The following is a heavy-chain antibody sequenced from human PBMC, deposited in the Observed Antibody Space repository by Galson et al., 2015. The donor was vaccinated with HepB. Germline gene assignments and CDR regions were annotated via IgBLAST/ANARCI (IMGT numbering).Heavy chain of an antibody. V-gene: IGHV3-23*01. Sequence: SLRLSCAASGFTFSSYAMSWVRQAPGKGLEWVSAISGSGGSTYYADSVKGRFTISRDNSKNTLYLQMNSLGAEDMAVYYCTSLGGRSPVDVWGQGTTVTVSS. CDR1: GFTFSSYA. D-gene: IGHD1-26*01. CDR3: TSLGGRSPVDV. J-gene: IGHJ6*02. CDR2: ISGSGGST.